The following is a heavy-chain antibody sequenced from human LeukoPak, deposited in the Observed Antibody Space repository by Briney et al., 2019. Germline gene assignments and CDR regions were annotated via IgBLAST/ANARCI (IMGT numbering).Heavy chain of an antibody. D-gene: IGHD6-19*01. Sequence: SETLSLTCTVSGGSISSYYWSWIRQPPGKGLEWIGYIYYSGSTNYNPSLKSRVTISVDTSKNQFSLKLSSVTAADTAVYYCARTSSGWAPFWYWGQGTLVTVSS. J-gene: IGHJ4*02. CDR3: ARTSSGWAPFWY. CDR2: IYYSGST. CDR1: GGSISSYY. V-gene: IGHV4-59*12.